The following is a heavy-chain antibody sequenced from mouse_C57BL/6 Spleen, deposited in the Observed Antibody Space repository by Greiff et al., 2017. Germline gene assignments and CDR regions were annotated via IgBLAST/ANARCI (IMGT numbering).Heavy chain of an antibody. Sequence: QVQLQQPGAELVKPGASVKLSCKASGYTFTSYWMHWVKQRPGQGLEWIGMIHPNSGSTNYNEKFKSKATLTVDKSSSPAYMQLRSLTSEDSAVYYCARSTGTYYYAMDYWGQGTSVTVSS. D-gene: IGHD4-1*01. CDR1: GYTFTSYW. CDR3: ARSTGTYYYAMDY. V-gene: IGHV1-64*01. CDR2: IHPNSGST. J-gene: IGHJ4*01.